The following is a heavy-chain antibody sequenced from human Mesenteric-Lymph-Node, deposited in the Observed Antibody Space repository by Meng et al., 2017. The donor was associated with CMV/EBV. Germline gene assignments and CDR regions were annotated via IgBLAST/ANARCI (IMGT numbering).Heavy chain of an antibody. V-gene: IGHV4-31*02. CDR1: GGYY. Sequence: GGYYWSWIRQQPGKGLEWIGYIYYSGSTYYNPSLKSRVTISVDTSKNQFSLKLSSVTAADTAVYYCARVTQRLNYYDSSGGRSWFDPWGQGTLVTVSS. CDR2: IYYSGST. CDR3: ARVTQRLNYYDSSGGRSWFDP. J-gene: IGHJ5*02. D-gene: IGHD3-22*01.